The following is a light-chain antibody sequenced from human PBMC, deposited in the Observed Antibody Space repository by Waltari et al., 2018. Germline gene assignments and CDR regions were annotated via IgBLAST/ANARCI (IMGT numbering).Light chain of an antibody. V-gene: IGKV1-27*01. CDR3: QGYDTAPRT. CDR2: DAS. CDR1: QDIRTY. J-gene: IGKJ1*01. Sequence: DIEMTQSPSSLSASVGDRVTITCWASQDIRTYLAWYQQKPGKVPALLIYDASTLQSGVPSRFSGRGSGTEFTLTITSLQPEDVATYFCQGYDTAPRTFGQGTKVE.